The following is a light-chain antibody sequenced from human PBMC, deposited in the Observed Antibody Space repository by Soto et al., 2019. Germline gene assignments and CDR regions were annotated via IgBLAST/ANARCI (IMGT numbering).Light chain of an antibody. J-gene: IGKJ3*01. V-gene: IGKV3-20*01. CDR3: QQYGSSRT. Sequence: EIVLTQSPGTLSLSPGERATISCRASQSVSSSYLAWYQQKPGQAPRLLIYGASSRATGIPDRFSGSGSRTDFTLTISRLEPEDFAVYYCQQYGSSRTFGPGTKVDIK. CDR2: GAS. CDR1: QSVSSSY.